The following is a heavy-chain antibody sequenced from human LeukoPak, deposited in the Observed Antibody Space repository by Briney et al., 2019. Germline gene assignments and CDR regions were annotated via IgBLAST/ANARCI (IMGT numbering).Heavy chain of an antibody. J-gene: IGHJ4*02. V-gene: IGHV3-23*01. D-gene: IGHD3-22*01. CDR2: ITTSDGNT. CDR3: ARITMIVVVITTEDYFDY. CDR1: GFTFSSYT. Sequence: GGSLRLSCAASGFTFSSYTMSWVRQAPGKGLEWVSTITTSDGNTYYADSVKGRFTVSRDNSKNTLFLQMNSLRAEDTAVYYCARITMIVVVITTEDYFDYWGQGTLVTVSS.